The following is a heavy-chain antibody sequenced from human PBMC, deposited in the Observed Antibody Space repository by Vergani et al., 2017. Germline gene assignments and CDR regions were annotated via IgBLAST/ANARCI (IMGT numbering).Heavy chain of an antibody. Sequence: QVQLQESGPGLVKPSQTLSLTCTVSGGSISSGDYYWSWIRQPPGKGLEWIGYLYYSGSTYYNPSLKSRVTISVDTSKNQFSLKLSSVTAADTAVYYCARDVPLNLEIDAFDIWGQGTMVTVSS. CDR3: ARDVPLNLEIDAFDI. D-gene: IGHD5-24*01. CDR2: LYYSGST. V-gene: IGHV4-30-4*08. J-gene: IGHJ3*02. CDR1: GGSISSGDYY.